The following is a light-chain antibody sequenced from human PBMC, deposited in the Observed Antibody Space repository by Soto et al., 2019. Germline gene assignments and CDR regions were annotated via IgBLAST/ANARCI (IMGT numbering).Light chain of an antibody. V-gene: IGKV3-20*01. J-gene: IGKJ3*01. Sequence: EIVLTQSPGTLSLSPGERATLSCRASQSVSSSYLAWYQQKPGQAPRLLIYGASSRATGIPDSFSGSGSGTYFTLTISRLEPEDFAVYYCQQYGSSPRVTFGPGTKVDIK. CDR2: GAS. CDR3: QQYGSSPRVT. CDR1: QSVSSSY.